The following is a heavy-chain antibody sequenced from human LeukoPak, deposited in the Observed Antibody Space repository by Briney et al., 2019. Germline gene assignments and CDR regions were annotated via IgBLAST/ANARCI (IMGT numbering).Heavy chain of an antibody. CDR2: INHSGST. J-gene: IGHJ4*02. V-gene: IGHV4-34*01. D-gene: IGHD1-1*01. CDR3: ARGQTTPVGINDY. Sequence: SETLSLTCAVYGRSFSDYYWSWIRQPPGKGLKWIGEINHSGSTNYNPSLRSRVTISVDTSKDQFSLKLNSVTAADTAVYYCARGQTTPVGINDYWGQGTLVTVSS. CDR1: GRSFSDYY.